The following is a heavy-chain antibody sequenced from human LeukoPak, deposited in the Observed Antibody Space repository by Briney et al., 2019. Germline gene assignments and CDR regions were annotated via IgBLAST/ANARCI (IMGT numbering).Heavy chain of an antibody. CDR1: GDSVSSNSAA. V-gene: IGHV6-1*01. D-gene: IGHD3-16*01. CDR3: ARDLGADYSYYYGMDV. CDR2: TYDRSKSYN. Sequence: SQTLSLTCAISGDSVSSNSAAWNWIRQSPSRGLEGLGRTYDRSKSYNDYAVSVKSRITINPDTSKNQFSMQLKSVPPEDTAVYYCARDLGADYSYYYGMDVWGQGTTVTLSS. J-gene: IGHJ6*02.